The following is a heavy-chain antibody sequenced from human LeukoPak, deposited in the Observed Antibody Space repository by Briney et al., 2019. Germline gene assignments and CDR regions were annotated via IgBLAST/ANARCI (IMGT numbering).Heavy chain of an antibody. D-gene: IGHD3-10*01. V-gene: IGHV1-8*01. CDR3: ARDMYGSGSTFDY. CDR1: GYTFTSYD. CDR2: MNPNSGNT. J-gene: IGHJ4*02. Sequence: GASVKVSCKASGYTFTSYDINWVRQATGQGLEWMGWMNPNSGNTGYAQKFQGRVTMTRNTSISTAYMELSSLRSDDTAVYYCARDMYGSGSTFDYWGQGTLVTVSS.